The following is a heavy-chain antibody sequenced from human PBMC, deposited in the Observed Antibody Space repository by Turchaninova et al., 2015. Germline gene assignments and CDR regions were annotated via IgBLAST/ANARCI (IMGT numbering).Heavy chain of an antibody. CDR3: ARRWGYSGFDP. D-gene: IGHD1-26*01. Sequence: EVQLVQSGPEVKEVGEYLNISVKASGYSFLSDWIAWVRRMPGKGLEWMGIIYPGDSDTKYSPSFQGQVTISVDKSMSTAYLEWSSLKASDTAMYYCARRWGYSGFDPWGQGTLVTVSS. J-gene: IGHJ5*02. CDR1: GYSFLSDW. CDR2: IYPGDSDT. V-gene: IGHV5-51*03.